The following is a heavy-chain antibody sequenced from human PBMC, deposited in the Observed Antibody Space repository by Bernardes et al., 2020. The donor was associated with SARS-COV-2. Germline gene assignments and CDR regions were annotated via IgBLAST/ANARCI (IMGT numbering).Heavy chain of an antibody. D-gene: IGHD6-6*01. CDR3: ARHIFPREYSSSPFDY. CDR1: GYSFTSYW. V-gene: IGHV5-51*01. CDR2: IYPGDSDT. J-gene: IGHJ4*02. Sequence: GESLKISCKGSGYSFTSYWIGWVRQMPGKGLEWMGIIYPGDSDTRYSPSFQGQVTISADKSISTAYLQWSSLKASDTAMYYCARHIFPREYSSSPFDYWGQGTLVTVSS.